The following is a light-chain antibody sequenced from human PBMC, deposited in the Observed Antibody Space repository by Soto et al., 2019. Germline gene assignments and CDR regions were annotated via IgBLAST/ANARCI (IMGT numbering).Light chain of an antibody. CDR2: KAS. CDR1: QSISPW. CDR3: QQYKTYSRT. Sequence: DIQMTQSPSTLSASVGDRVTITCRASQSISPWLAWYQQKPGKAPKILIYKASSLESGVPSRFSGSDSGTEFTLTISSLQPDDFAPYYCQQYKTYSRTFGQGTKLEIK. J-gene: IGKJ2*01. V-gene: IGKV1-5*03.